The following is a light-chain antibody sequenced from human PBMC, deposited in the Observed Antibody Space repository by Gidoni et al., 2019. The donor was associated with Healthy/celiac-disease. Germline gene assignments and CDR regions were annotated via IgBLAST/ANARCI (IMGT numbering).Light chain of an antibody. Sequence: EIVMTQSPATLSVSPGERATLSCRASQSVSSNLAWYQQKPGQAPRLLIYGASTRATGIPARFSGSWSGTEFTLTISSLQSEDFAVYYCQQYNNWPPEYSFXXXTKLEIK. CDR1: QSVSSN. V-gene: IGKV3-15*01. CDR3: QQYNNWPPEYS. CDR2: GAS. J-gene: IGKJ2*03.